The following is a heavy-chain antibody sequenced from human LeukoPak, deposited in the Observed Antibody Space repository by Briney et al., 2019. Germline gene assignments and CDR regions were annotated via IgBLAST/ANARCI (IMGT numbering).Heavy chain of an antibody. CDR2: IYTSGST. CDR1: GGSISSYY. CDR3: ATTMVWGVIILDY. J-gene: IGHJ4*02. Sequence: SETLSLTCTVSGGSISSYYWSWIRQTAGKGLEWIGRIYTSGSTNYNPSLKSRVTMSVDTSKNHFSLKLSSVTAADTAVYYCATTMVWGVIILDYWGQGTLVTVSS. V-gene: IGHV4-4*07. D-gene: IGHD3-10*01.